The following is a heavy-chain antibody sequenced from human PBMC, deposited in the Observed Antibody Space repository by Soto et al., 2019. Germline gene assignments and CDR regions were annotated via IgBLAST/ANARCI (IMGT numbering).Heavy chain of an antibody. D-gene: IGHD2-15*01. J-gene: IGHJ4*02. Sequence: SETLSLTCTVSGGSISGYYWSWIRQPPGKGLEWIGYIYYSGSTNYNPSLKSRVTISVDTSKNQFSLKLSSVTAADTAVYYCAREVVYYFDYWGQGTLVTVSS. V-gene: IGHV4-59*01. CDR3: AREVVYYFDY. CDR1: GGSISGYY. CDR2: IYYSGST.